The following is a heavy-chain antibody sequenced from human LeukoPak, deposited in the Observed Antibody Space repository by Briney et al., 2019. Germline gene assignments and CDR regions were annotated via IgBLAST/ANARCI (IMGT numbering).Heavy chain of an antibody. J-gene: IGHJ1*01. Sequence: GGSLRLSCAASGFSFGSYAMSWVRQAAGKGLEWVSAISGSGGSTYYADSVKGRFTISRDNSKNTLYLQMNSLRAEDTAVYYCAKDTRGRAFQHWGQGTLVTVSS. CDR2: ISGSGGST. D-gene: IGHD3-10*01. CDR3: AKDTRGRAFQH. CDR1: GFSFGSYA. V-gene: IGHV3-23*01.